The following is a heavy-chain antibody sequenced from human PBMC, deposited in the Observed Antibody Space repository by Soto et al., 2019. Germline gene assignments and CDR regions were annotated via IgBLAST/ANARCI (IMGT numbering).Heavy chain of an antibody. CDR2: IYSGGST. CDR1: GFTVSGNH. J-gene: IGHJ3*02. CDR3: AGEQLGHDAFDI. Sequence: GGALRLSCAASGFTVSGNHMSWVRQAPGKGLEWVPVIYSGGSTYYADSVKGRFTISRHNSKNTLYLQMNSLRAEDTAVYYCAGEQLGHDAFDIWGQGTMVTVSS. V-gene: IGHV3-53*04. D-gene: IGHD6-6*01.